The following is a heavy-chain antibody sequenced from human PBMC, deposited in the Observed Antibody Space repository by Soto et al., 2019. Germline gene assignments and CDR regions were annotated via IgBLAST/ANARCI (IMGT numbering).Heavy chain of an antibody. V-gene: IGHV3-11*06. Sequence: QVQLVESGGGLVKPGGSLRLSCAVSGFNFSDYYMTWIRQAPGKGLEWISYISTKSRYIKYADSIKGRFTISRDNAKSSLYLQMNSLRAEDTAIYYCARGLGGSYFIAYWGQGTLVTVSS. D-gene: IGHD3-10*01. CDR1: GFNFSDYY. J-gene: IGHJ4*02. CDR2: ISTKSRYI. CDR3: ARGLGGSYFIAY.